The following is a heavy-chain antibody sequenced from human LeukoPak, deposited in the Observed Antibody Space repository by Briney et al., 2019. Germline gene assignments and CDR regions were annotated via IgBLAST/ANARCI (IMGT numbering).Heavy chain of an antibody. CDR1: GYIFTTYY. J-gene: IGHJ4*02. D-gene: IGHD3-22*01. V-gene: IGHV1-46*01. CDR2: LNPSSGST. CDR3: ARDGEYYDSSGSYFDY. Sequence: ASVKVSCKASGYIFTTYYMHWVRQAPGQGLEWMGILNPSSGSTSYAQRFQGRVTMTRDTSTSTFYMELRSLKSEDTAVYYCARDGEYYDSSGSYFDYWGQGTAVTVSS.